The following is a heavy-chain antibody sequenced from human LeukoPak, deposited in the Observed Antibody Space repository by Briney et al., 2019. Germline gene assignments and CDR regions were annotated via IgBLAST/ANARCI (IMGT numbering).Heavy chain of an antibody. V-gene: IGHV3-23*01. CDR2: ISGSDGST. CDR1: GFTFSSSA. Sequence: PGGSLRLSCAASGFTFSSSAMSWVRLAPGKGLEWVSGISGSDGSTYYADSVKGRFTISRDNAKNTLYLQMNSLRAEDTAVYYCARAVSDFWSGWKFDYWGQGTLVTVSS. CDR3: ARAVSDFWSGWKFDY. J-gene: IGHJ4*02. D-gene: IGHD3-3*01.